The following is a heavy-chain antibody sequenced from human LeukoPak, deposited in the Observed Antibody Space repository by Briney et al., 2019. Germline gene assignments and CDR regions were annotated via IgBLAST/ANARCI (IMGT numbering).Heavy chain of an antibody. CDR2: IHSGGNT. V-gene: IGHV3-53*01. Sequence: GGSLRLSCAASGFTVSSSYRSWVRQAPGKGLEWVSIIHSGGNTYYADSVKGRLTISRDNSKNTLSLQMNSLRAEDTAVYYCVSHSDTLTSYSLDYWGQGTLVTVSS. CDR1: GFTVSSSY. CDR3: VSHSDTLTSYSLDY. J-gene: IGHJ4*02. D-gene: IGHD3-9*01.